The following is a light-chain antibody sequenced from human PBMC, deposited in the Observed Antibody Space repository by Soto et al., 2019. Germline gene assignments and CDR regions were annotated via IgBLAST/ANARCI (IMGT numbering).Light chain of an antibody. CDR3: SSYTSSSTLV. V-gene: IGLV2-14*01. CDR1: SSDIGAYNY. J-gene: IGLJ2*01. Sequence: LTQPASLSGSPGQSITISCTGTSSDIGAYNYVSWYQQHPGKAPKLMIYEVSNRPSGVSNRFSGSKSGNTASLTISGLQAEDEADYYCSSYTSSSTLVFGGGTKVTVL. CDR2: EVS.